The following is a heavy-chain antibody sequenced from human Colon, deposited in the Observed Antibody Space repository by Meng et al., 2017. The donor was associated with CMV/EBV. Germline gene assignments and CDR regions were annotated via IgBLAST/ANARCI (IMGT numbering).Heavy chain of an antibody. CDR1: GGSISSYY. CDR2: INHSGST. V-gene: IGHV4-34*01. Sequence: GSLRLSCTVSGGSISSYYWSWIRQPPGKGLEWIGEINHSGSTNYNPSLKSRVTISVDTSKNQFSLKLSSVTAADTAVYYCARGRRIVGATVSYYYGMDVWGQGTTVTVSS. D-gene: IGHD1-26*01. CDR3: ARGRRIVGATVSYYYGMDV. J-gene: IGHJ6*02.